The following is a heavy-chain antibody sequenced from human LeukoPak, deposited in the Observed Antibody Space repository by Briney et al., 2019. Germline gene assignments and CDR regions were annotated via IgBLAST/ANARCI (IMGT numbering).Heavy chain of an antibody. CDR1: GFIVSDYN. D-gene: IGHD2-8*02. V-gene: IGHV3-48*01. CDR2: ISSSSSTI. CDR3: ATYRQVLLPFES. Sequence: GGSLRLSCAASGFIVSDYNMNWVRQAPGKGLEWVSYISSSSSTIYYADSVRGRFTISRDNSKSTLSLQMNSLRAEDTAIYYCATYRQVLLPFESWGQGTLVTVSS. J-gene: IGHJ4*02.